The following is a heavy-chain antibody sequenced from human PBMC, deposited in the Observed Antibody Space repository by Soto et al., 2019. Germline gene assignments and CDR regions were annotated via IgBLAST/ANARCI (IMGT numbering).Heavy chain of an antibody. Sequence: GASVKVSCKASGYTFTSYYMHWVRQAPGQGLEWMGIINPSGGSTSYAQKFQGRVTMTRDTSTSTVYMELSSLRSEDTAVYYCARDSGGWGGDCYHQAFEIWGQGTMVTVSS. CDR2: INPSGGST. J-gene: IGHJ3*02. D-gene: IGHD2-21*01. V-gene: IGHV1-46*03. CDR1: GYTFTSYY. CDR3: ARDSGGWGGDCYHQAFEI.